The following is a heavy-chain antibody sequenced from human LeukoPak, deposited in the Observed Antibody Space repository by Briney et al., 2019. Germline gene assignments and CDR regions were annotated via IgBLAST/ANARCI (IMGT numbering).Heavy chain of an antibody. CDR2: IKSKTNGGTT. CDR1: GLTFTNAW. CDR3: TTDPQSRYYYYYMDV. V-gene: IGHV3-15*01. J-gene: IGHJ6*03. Sequence: GGSLRLSCTASGLTFTNAWMNWVRQAPGKGLEWVALIKSKTNGGTTDYAAPVKGRFTISRDDSKNTLYLQMNSLKTEDTAVYYCTTDPQSRYYYYYMDVWGKGTTVTVSS.